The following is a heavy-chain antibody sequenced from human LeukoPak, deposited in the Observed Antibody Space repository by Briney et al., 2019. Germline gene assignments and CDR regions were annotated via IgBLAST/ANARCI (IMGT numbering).Heavy chain of an antibody. CDR3: AKDSLGGYYGSGSYSDY. D-gene: IGHD3-10*01. V-gene: IGHV3-30*18. CDR1: GFTFSSYG. J-gene: IGHJ4*02. CDR2: ISYDGSNK. Sequence: GRSLRLSCAASGFTFSSYGMHWVRQAPGKGLEWVAVISYDGSNKYYADSVKGRFTISRDNSKNTLYLQMNSLRAEDTAVYYCAKDSLGGYYGSGSYSDYWGQGTPVTVSS.